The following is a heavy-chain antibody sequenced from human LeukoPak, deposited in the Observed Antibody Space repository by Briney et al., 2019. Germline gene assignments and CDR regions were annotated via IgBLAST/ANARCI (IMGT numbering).Heavy chain of an antibody. CDR2: ISSSSSYI. J-gene: IGHJ4*02. V-gene: IGHV3-21*04. D-gene: IGHD3-22*01. CDR1: GFTFSSYS. Sequence: GGSLRLSCAASGFTFSSYSMNWVRQAPGKGLEWVSSISSSSSYIYYADSVKGRLTISRDNSKNTLYLQINSLRAEDTAVYYCAKDSYDTSIWGQGTLVTVSA. CDR3: AKDSYDTSI.